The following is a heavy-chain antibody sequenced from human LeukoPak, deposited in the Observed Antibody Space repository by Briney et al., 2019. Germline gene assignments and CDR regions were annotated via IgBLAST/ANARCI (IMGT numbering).Heavy chain of an antibody. Sequence: ASVKVSCKASGYTFTSYAMNWVRQAPGQGLEWMGGIIPIFGTANYAQKFQGRVTITADESTSTAYMELSSLRSEDTAVYYCARDRYYDSSGYYYYTCSDWGQGTLVTVSS. V-gene: IGHV1-69*13. CDR2: IIPIFGTA. J-gene: IGHJ4*02. D-gene: IGHD3-22*01. CDR3: ARDRYYDSSGYYYYTCSD. CDR1: GYTFTSYA.